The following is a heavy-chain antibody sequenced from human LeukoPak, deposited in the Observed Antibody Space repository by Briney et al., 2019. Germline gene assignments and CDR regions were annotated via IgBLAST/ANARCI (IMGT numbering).Heavy chain of an antibody. CDR1: GYTFTSYD. Sequence: ASVKVSCKASGYTFTSYDINWVRQATGQGLEWMGWMNPNSGNTGYAQKFQGRVTITRNTSISTAYMELSSLRSEDTAAYYCAIVPISSHDAFDIWGQGTMVTVSS. CDR3: AIVPISSHDAFDI. CDR2: MNPNSGNT. D-gene: IGHD2-8*01. J-gene: IGHJ3*02. V-gene: IGHV1-8*03.